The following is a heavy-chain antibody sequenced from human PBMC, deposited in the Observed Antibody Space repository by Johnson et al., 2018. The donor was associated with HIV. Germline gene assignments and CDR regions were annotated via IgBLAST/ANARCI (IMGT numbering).Heavy chain of an antibody. CDR2: ISYDGSNK. Sequence: QVQLVESGGGVVQPGRSLRLSCAASGFTFSNYAMHWVRQAPGKGLEWVAVISYDGSNKYYADSVKGRFTISRDNSKNTLYLQMNSLRAEDTAVYYCARVRRSGTYYVDAFDIWGQGTMVTVSS. J-gene: IGHJ3*02. CDR3: ARVRRSGTYYVDAFDI. CDR1: GFTFSNYA. D-gene: IGHD1-26*01. V-gene: IGHV3-30*19.